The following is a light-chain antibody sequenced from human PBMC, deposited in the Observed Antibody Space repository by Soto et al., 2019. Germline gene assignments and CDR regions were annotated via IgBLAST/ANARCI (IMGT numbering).Light chain of an antibody. J-gene: IGLJ1*01. CDR1: SIDVGSYNL. Sequence: SVLTQPSSVSGSPGKSITISCPVTSIDVGSYNLVSWYQQHPGKAPKLLIYEVTNRPSGVSNRFSGYKSGNTASLTISGLQADDEANYYCNSYTTLSNRVFGTGTKVTVL. CDR2: EVT. V-gene: IGLV2-14*02. CDR3: NSYTTLSNRV.